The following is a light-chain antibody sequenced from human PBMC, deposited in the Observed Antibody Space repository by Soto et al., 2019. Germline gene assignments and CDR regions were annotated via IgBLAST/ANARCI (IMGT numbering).Light chain of an antibody. J-gene: IGKJ1*01. CDR3: QQSYSTPRT. CDR2: AAS. Sequence: DIQMTQSPSSLSASVGDRVTITCRASQSISSYLNWYQQKPGKVPKLPIYAASSLQSGVPSRFSGSGSGTDFTLTISSLQPEDFATYYCQQSYSTPRTFGQGTKVEIK. CDR1: QSISSY. V-gene: IGKV1-39*01.